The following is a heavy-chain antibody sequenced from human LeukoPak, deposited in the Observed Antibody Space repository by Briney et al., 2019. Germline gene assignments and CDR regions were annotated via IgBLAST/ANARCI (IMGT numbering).Heavy chain of an antibody. D-gene: IGHD5-12*01. Sequence: PSETPSLTCAVSGDSINNINWLSWVRHPPGKGLEWIGQILHSGSANYNPSLKSRVTMSVDKSNNQFSLRLSSVTAADTAVYYCARDRNSNLRLGFWGQGALVTVSS. CDR3: ARDRNSNLRLGF. V-gene: IGHV4-4*02. CDR2: ILHSGSA. CDR1: GDSINNINW. J-gene: IGHJ4*02.